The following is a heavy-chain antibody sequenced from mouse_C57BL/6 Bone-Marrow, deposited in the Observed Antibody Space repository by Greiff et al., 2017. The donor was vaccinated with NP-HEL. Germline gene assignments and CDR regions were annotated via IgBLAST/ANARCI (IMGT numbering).Heavy chain of an antibody. J-gene: IGHJ1*03. CDR1: GYTFTSYW. V-gene: IGHV1-55*01. CDR2: IYPGSGST. CDR3: AREVVAPYWYFDV. Sequence: QVHVKQSGAELVKPGASVKMSCKASGYTFTSYWITWVKQRPGQGLEWIGDIYPGSGSTNYNEKFKSKATLTVDTSSSTAYMQLSSLTSEDSAVYYCAREVVAPYWYFDVWGTGTTVTVSS. D-gene: IGHD1-1*01.